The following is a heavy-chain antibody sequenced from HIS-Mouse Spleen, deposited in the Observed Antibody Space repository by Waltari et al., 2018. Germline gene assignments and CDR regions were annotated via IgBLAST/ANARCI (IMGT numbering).Heavy chain of an antibody. CDR1: GGSISSSSYY. V-gene: IGHV4-39*07. CDR2: SYYSGRT. J-gene: IGHJ2*01. Sequence: QLQLQESGPGLVKPSETLSLTCTVSGGSISSSSYYWGWIRQPPGKGLAWIGSSYYSGRTYYNPSLKSRVTISVDTSKNQFSLKLSSVTAADTAVYYCAREIPYSSSWYDWYFDLWGRGTLVTVSS. CDR3: AREIPYSSSWYDWYFDL. D-gene: IGHD6-13*01.